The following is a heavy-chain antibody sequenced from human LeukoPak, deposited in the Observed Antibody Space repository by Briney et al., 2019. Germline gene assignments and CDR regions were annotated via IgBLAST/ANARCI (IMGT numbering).Heavy chain of an antibody. V-gene: IGHV4-59*01. J-gene: IGHJ4*02. Sequence: SETLSLTCTVSGGSMSSYYWSWIRQPPGKGLEWIGYIHYSGSTNYNPSLKSRVTISEDTSKNQFSLKLTSVTAADTAVYYRARGSGWYSSFDYWGQGTLVTVSS. CDR2: IHYSGST. D-gene: IGHD6-19*01. CDR3: ARGSGWYSSFDY. CDR1: GGSMSSYY.